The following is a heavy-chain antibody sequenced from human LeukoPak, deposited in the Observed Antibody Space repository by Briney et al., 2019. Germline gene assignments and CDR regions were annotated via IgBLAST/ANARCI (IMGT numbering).Heavy chain of an antibody. Sequence: GRPLRLSCAASGFTFSSYAMHWVRQAPGKGLEWVAVISYDGSNKYYADSVKGRFTISRDNSKNTLYLQMNSLRAEDTAVYYCARDGTIVVVPAANLSWYYYGMDVWGQGTTVTVSS. J-gene: IGHJ6*02. V-gene: IGHV3-30-3*01. CDR2: ISYDGSNK. CDR3: ARDGTIVVVPAANLSWYYYGMDV. CDR1: GFTFSSYA. D-gene: IGHD2-2*01.